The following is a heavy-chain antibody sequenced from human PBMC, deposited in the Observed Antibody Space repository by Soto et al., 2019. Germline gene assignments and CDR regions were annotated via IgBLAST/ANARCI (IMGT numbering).Heavy chain of an antibody. J-gene: IGHJ4*02. CDR1: GFTFSDHY. Sequence: GGSLRLSCAASGFTFSDHYMDWVRQAPGKGLEWVGRTRNKANSYTTEYAASVKGRFTISRDDSKNSLYLQMNSLKTEDTALYYCGSHGGPAAAGRVIDYWGQGTLVTVSS. CDR3: GSHGGPAAAGRVIDY. CDR2: TRNKANSYTT. D-gene: IGHD6-13*01. V-gene: IGHV3-72*01.